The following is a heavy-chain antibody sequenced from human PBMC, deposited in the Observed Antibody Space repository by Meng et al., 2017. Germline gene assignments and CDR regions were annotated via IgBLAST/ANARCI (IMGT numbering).Heavy chain of an antibody. CDR1: GYNFPDYS. D-gene: IGHD6-25*01. Sequence: VQLVPAGAEVKKPGASVTVSFKPSGYNFPDYSIHWVRRAPGQGLEWMGRINPKSGDTHYAQKFQARVTMTGDTSISTAYMELSGLRSDDTAMYYCARDEDISAAGKLFGDYWGQGTLVTVSS. CDR2: INPKSGDT. CDR3: ARDEDISAAGKLFGDY. J-gene: IGHJ4*02. V-gene: IGHV1-2*06.